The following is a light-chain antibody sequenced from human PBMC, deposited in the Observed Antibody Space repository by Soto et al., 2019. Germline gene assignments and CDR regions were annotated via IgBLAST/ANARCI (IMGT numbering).Light chain of an antibody. Sequence: QSALTQPRSVSGSPGQSVTISCTGTSSDVGGYNYVSWYQQYAGKTPRLLIYDVSKRPSRVPDRFSGSKSGNTASLSISGLQAEDEADYYCCSYAGTYTEVFGGGTQLTVL. CDR2: DVS. J-gene: IGLJ2*01. V-gene: IGLV2-11*01. CDR1: SSDVGGYNY. CDR3: CSYAGTYTEV.